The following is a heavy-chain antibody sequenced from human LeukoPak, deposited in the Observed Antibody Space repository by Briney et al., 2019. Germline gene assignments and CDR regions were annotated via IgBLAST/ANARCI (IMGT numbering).Heavy chain of an antibody. V-gene: IGHV3-13*01. J-gene: IGHJ4*02. CDR2: IGTAGDT. D-gene: IGHD2-21*02. CDR1: GFTFSSYD. Sequence: GGSLRLSCAASGFTFSSYDMHWVRQATGKGLEWVSAIGTAGDTYYPGSVKGRFTISRDNAKNSLYLQMNSLRAEDTALYYCAKDSSIGRPLLHFDYWGQGTLVTVSS. CDR3: AKDSSIGRPLLHFDY.